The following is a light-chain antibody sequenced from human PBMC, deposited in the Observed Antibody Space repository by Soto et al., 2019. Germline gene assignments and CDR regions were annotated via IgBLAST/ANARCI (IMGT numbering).Light chain of an antibody. Sequence: DIGLTQSPGTLSLSPGERATLSCRASQSVSRSSLAWYQQRPGQAPRLLIYGASSRATGIPDRFSGSGSGTDFTLTISRLEPEDLAVYYCQQNGSFPLTFGQGTKVEI. CDR3: QQNGSFPLT. J-gene: IGKJ1*01. V-gene: IGKV3-20*01. CDR1: QSVSRSS. CDR2: GAS.